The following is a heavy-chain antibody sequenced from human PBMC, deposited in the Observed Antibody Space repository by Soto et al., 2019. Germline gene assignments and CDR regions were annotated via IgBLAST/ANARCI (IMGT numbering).Heavy chain of an antibody. D-gene: IGHD3-10*01. Sequence: PGGSLKISCKGSGYSFTSYWIGWVRQMPGKGLEWMGIIYPGGSDTRYSPSFQGQVTTSPAKTIRTAYMHWSSLKDSDHAMHYPANPFTGEYYYYGMDVWGQGTPVTVSS. CDR3: ANPFTGEYYYYGMDV. J-gene: IGHJ6*02. CDR1: GYSFTSYW. CDR2: IYPGGSDT. V-gene: IGHV5-51*01.